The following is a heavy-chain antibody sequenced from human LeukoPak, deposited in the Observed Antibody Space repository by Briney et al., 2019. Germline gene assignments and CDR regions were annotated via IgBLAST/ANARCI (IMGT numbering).Heavy chain of an antibody. Sequence: PGGSLRLSCAASGFTLSSYAMSWVRQAPGKGLEWVSTLDATGAYTYYADSVRGRFTIFRDNSKNTVWLQMNSLRAEDTAVYSCAKLSSEAATDYWGQGTLVTVSS. CDR3: AKLSSEAATDY. V-gene: IGHV3-23*01. CDR1: GFTLSSYA. CDR2: LDATGAYT. D-gene: IGHD2-15*01. J-gene: IGHJ4*02.